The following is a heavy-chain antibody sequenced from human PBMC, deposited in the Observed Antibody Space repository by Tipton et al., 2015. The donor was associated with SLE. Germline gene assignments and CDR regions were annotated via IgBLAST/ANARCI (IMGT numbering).Heavy chain of an antibody. CDR1: GFSFSNFW. V-gene: IGHV3-7*01. CDR3: ARLYTSGWDDGFDI. D-gene: IGHD6-19*01. Sequence: GSLRLSCAASGFSFSNFWMSWVRQAPGKGLEWVANINQDGSQKYSVDSVKGRFTISRDNDKNSLYMQMQNLRAEDTAVYYCARLYTSGWDDGFDIWGQGTVVTVSS. CDR2: INQDGSQK. J-gene: IGHJ3*02.